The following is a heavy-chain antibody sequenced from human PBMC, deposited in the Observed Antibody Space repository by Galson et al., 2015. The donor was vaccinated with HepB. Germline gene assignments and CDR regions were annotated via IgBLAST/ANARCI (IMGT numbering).Heavy chain of an antibody. Sequence: SLRLSCAASGFTFSSYAMSWVRQAPGKGLEWVSAVSGSGGSTYYADSVKGRFTISRDNSKNTLYLQMNSLRAEDTAVYYCAKLMVRGVIIHYGMDVWGQGTTVTVSS. CDR3: AKLMVRGVIIHYGMDV. CDR2: VSGSGGST. CDR1: GFTFSSYA. D-gene: IGHD3-10*01. V-gene: IGHV3-23*01. J-gene: IGHJ6*02.